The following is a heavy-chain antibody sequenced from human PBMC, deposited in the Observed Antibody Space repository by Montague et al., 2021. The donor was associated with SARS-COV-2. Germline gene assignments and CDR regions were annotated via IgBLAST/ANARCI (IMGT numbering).Heavy chain of an antibody. D-gene: IGHD3-9*01. J-gene: IGHJ3*02. CDR1: GDSVSSKSGA. Sequence: CAISGDSVSSKSGAWNWNTHSLSRRFELLGRTYYRSKWDSDYAESVKRRLVITPDTSKNQVSLQLNSVIPEDTAVYFCASSGITLTGLDAFDIWGQGTMVTVSS. CDR2: TYYRSKWDS. V-gene: IGHV6-1*01. CDR3: ASSGITLTGLDAFDI.